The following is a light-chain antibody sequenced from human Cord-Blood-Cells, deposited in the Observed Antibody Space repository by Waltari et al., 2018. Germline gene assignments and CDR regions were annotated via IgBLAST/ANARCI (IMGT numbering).Light chain of an antibody. Sequence: DIQMTQSPSFLSASVGDRVTITCRASQSISSYLNWYQQKPGKAPKLLIYAASSLQSGVPSQLSGSGFDTDFTLPIRSLQSEEFATYHCQCGYSTPPYTFGQGTKLDIK. CDR3: QCGYSTPPYT. CDR2: AAS. CDR1: QSISSY. V-gene: IGKV1-39*02. J-gene: IGKJ2*01.